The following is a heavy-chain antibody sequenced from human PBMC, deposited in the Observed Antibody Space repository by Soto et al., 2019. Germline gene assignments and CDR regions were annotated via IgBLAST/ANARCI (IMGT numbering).Heavy chain of an antibody. V-gene: IGHV3-33*01. J-gene: IGHJ5*02. D-gene: IGHD3-16*02. CDR3: ARDQYDYIWGSYRYTRSNWFDP. Sequence: GGSLRLSCAASGFTFSSYGMHWVRQAPGKGLEWVAVIWYDGSNKYYADSVKGRFTISRDNSKNKLYLQMNSLRAEDTAVYYCARDQYDYIWGSYRYTRSNWFDPWGQGTLVTVSS. CDR2: IWYDGSNK. CDR1: GFTFSSYG.